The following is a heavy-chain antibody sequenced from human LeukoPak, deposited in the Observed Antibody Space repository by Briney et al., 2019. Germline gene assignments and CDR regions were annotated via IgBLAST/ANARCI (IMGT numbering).Heavy chain of an antibody. CDR2: MNPNSGNT. D-gene: IGHD3-22*01. CDR1: GYTFTSYD. V-gene: IGHV1-8*01. Sequence: RASVKVSCKASGYTFTSYDINWVRQATGQGLEWMGWMNPNSGNTGYAQKFQGRVTMTRNNSISTAYMELSSMRSEDTAVYYCARWNYYDSSGYSLYYMDVWGKGTTVTISS. CDR3: ARWNYYDSSGYSLYYMDV. J-gene: IGHJ6*03.